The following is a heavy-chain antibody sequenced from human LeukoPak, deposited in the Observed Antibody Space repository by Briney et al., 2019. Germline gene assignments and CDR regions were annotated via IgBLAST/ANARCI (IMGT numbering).Heavy chain of an antibody. CDR2: ISGSGGST. V-gene: IGHV3-23*01. Sequence: GGSLRLSCAASGFTFSSYAMSWGRQAPGKGLEWVSAISGSGGSTYYADSVKGRFTISRDNSKNTLYLQMNSPRAEDTAVYYCASTSSFTYYYGSGRQGAFDMWGQGTMVTVSS. J-gene: IGHJ3*02. D-gene: IGHD3-10*01. CDR3: ASTSSFTYYYGSGRQGAFDM. CDR1: GFTFSSYA.